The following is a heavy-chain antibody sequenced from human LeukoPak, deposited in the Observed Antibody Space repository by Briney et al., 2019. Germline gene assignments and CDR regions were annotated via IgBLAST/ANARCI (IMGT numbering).Heavy chain of an antibody. J-gene: IGHJ5*02. D-gene: IGHD1-26*01. CDR2: ISAYNGNT. V-gene: IGHV1-18*03. CDR1: GYTFTSYG. CDR3: ARPRVSGSYYAWFDP. Sequence: ASVKVSCKASGYTFTSYGISWVRQAPGQGLEWMGWISAYNGNTNYAQMLQGRVTMTTDTSTSTAYMKLRSLRSDDMAVYYCARPRVSGSYYAWFDPWGQGTLVTVSS.